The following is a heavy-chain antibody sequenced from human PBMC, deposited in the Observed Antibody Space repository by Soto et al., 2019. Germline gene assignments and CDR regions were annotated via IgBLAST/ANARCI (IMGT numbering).Heavy chain of an antibody. CDR1: GFTFRTYG. D-gene: IGHD6-6*01. CDR2: ISNNGINK. V-gene: IGHV3-30*18. J-gene: IGHJ6*02. Sequence: QVQLVESGGGVVQPGRSLRLSCAASGFTFRTYGMHWVRQAPGKGLEWLAVISNNGINKYYADSVKGRFTISRDNSRDTLFLQMYSLRGEDTAIYYCAKVIRADSTSSNFYYYSGLAVWGQGTTVTVSS. CDR3: AKVIRADSTSSNFYYYSGLAV.